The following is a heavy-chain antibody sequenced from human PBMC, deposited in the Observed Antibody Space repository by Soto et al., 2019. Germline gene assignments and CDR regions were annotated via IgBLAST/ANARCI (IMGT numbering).Heavy chain of an antibody. D-gene: IGHD6-13*01. CDR1: GDSVSSNSAA. V-gene: IGHV6-1*01. CDR2: TYYRSKWYN. J-gene: IGHJ5*02. CDR3: ARGSYSSSWYWGNWFDP. Sequence: SQTLSLTCAISGDSVSSNSAAWNWIRQPPSRGLEWLGRTYYRSKWYNDYAVSVKSRITINPDTSKNQFSLQLNSVTPEDTAVYYCARGSYSSSWYWGNWFDPWGQGTLVTVSS.